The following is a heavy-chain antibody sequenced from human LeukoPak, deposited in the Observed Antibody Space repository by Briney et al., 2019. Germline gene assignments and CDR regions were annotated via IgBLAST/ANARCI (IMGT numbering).Heavy chain of an antibody. CDR3: ARGLPEGKAMIHY. Sequence: PGRSLRLSCAASGFTFDDYAMHWVRQAPGKGLEWVSGISWNSGSIGYADSVKGRFTISRDNAKNSLYLQMNSLRAEDTAVYYCARGLPEGKAMIHYWGQGTLVTVSS. V-gene: IGHV3-9*01. CDR2: ISWNSGSI. CDR1: GFTFDDYA. D-gene: IGHD3-16*01. J-gene: IGHJ4*02.